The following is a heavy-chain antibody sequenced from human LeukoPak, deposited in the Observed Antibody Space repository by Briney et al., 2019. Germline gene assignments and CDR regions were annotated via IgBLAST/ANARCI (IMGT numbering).Heavy chain of an antibody. D-gene: IGHD2-15*01. CDR1: GFAFSTYA. CDR2: ISYDGSTE. Sequence: GGSLRPSCAASGFAFSTYAMHWVRQAPGKGLEWVAVISYDGSTEDYGDSVKGRFTISRDNSKSTLYLQMNSLRAEDTAVYYCASTNYRGGSTGYNWFDPWGQGTLVTVSS. J-gene: IGHJ5*02. CDR3: ASTNYRGGSTGYNWFDP. V-gene: IGHV3-30-3*01.